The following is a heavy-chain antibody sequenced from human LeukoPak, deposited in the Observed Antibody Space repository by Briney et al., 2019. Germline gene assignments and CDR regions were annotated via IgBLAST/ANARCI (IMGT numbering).Heavy chain of an antibody. CDR2: IRNDESDK. D-gene: IGHD3/OR15-3a*01. J-gene: IGHJ1*01. CDR1: GFNFSNYG. Sequence: PGGSLRLTCAASGFNFSNYGMDWVRQAPGKGLEWVAFIRNDESDKYYADSVKGRFTISRDNSKDTLYLQMSSLRVEDTAVYYCTKGLSVMVFGVAPPHQWGQGTRVTVSS. V-gene: IGHV3-30*02. CDR3: TKGLSVMVFGVAPPHQ.